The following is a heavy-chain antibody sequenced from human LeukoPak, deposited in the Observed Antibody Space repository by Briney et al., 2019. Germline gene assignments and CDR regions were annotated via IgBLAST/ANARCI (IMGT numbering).Heavy chain of an antibody. D-gene: IGHD3-22*01. J-gene: IGHJ1*01. CDR2: IKGDGNT. CDR1: GFTFSSYW. Sequence: GGSLRLSCAASGFTFSSYWMHWVRQAPGKGLVWVSRIKGDGNTNYADSVKGRFTTSRDNAKNTVSLQMNSLRAEDTGVYYCARAPSEIGGYYPEYFRHWGQGTLVTVSS. CDR3: ARAPSEIGGYYPEYFRH. V-gene: IGHV3-74*01.